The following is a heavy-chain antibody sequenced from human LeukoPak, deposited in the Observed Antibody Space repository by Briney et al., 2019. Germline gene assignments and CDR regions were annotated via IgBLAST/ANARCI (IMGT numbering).Heavy chain of an antibody. V-gene: IGHV4-39*01. CDR3: ARLGTDDDYYYYMDV. J-gene: IGHJ6*03. CDR1: GGSISSSSYY. D-gene: IGHD1-1*01. CDR2: IYYSGST. Sequence: SETLSLTCTVSGGSISSSSYYWGWIRQPPGKGLEWIGSIYYSGSTYYNPSLKSRVTISVDTSENQFSLKLSSVTAADTAVYYCARLGTDDDYYYYMDVWGKGTTVTVSS.